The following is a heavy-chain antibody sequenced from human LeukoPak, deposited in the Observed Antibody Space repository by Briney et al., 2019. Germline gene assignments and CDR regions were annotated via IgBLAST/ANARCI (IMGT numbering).Heavy chain of an antibody. V-gene: IGHV3-20*04. J-gene: IGHJ6*03. CDR1: GFTFDDYG. Sequence: PGGSLRLSCAASGFTFDDYGMSWVRQAPGKGLEWVSGINWNGGSTGYADSMKGRFTISRDNAKNSLYLQMNSLRAEDTALYYCARISLTTGSYYYYYMDVWGKGTTVTVSS. CDR3: ARISLTTGSYYYYYMDV. D-gene: IGHD4-17*01. CDR2: INWNGGST.